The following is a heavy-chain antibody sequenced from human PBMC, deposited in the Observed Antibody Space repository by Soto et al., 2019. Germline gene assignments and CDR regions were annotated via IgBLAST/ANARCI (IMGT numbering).Heavy chain of an antibody. CDR1: GFTFRGYV. D-gene: IGHD6-13*01. CDR2: ISEDGSDK. Sequence: QVQLVESGGGVVQPGGSLRLSCAASGFTFRGYVTHWVRQAPGKGLEWVAVISEDGSDKYYAGSVQGRFTISRDDSRNTLYLQMNSLRTDDTSVYYCAKAAGRSWHWYFDPWGRGTLVPVSS. CDR3: AKAAGRSWHWYFDP. J-gene: IGHJ2*01. V-gene: IGHV3-30*18.